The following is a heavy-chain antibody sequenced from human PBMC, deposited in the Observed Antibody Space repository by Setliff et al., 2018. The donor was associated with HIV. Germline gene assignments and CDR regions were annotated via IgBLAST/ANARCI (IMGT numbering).Heavy chain of an antibody. CDR3: ARFNALLGSSTYYDY. V-gene: IGHV4-59*01. Sequence: SETLSLTCTVSGAYISSYYWSWIRQPPGKGLEWIGYIYYSGTTKFNPSLKSRAAISVDSSNNQFSLKMTSVTAADTAVYFCARFNALLGSSTYYDYWGPGLLVTV. D-gene: IGHD3-22*01. CDR2: IYYSGTT. J-gene: IGHJ4*02. CDR1: GAYISSYY.